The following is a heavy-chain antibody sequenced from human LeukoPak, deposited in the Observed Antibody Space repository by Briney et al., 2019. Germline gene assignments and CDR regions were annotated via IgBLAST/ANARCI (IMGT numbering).Heavy chain of an antibody. D-gene: IGHD3-10*01. CDR2: IYYSGST. J-gene: IGHJ4*02. CDR3: ARTTYYYGSGPEYYFDY. CDR1: GGSISSGDYY. V-gene: IGHV4-30-4*01. Sequence: PSETLSLTCTVSGGSISSGDYYWSWIRQPPEKGLEWIGYIYYSGSTYYNPSLKSRVTISVDTSKNQFSLKLSSVTAADTAVYYCARTTYYYGSGPEYYFDYWGQGTLVTVSS.